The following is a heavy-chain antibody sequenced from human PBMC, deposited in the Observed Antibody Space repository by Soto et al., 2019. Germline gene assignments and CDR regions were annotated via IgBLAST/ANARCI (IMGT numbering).Heavy chain of an antibody. J-gene: IGHJ4*02. CDR3: ARGGHVVVVTAALDY. D-gene: IGHD2-21*02. V-gene: IGHV1-46*01. CDR1: GDTFTDYY. CDR2: VNPSGGHT. Sequence: QVQLMQSGAEVKKPGASVKVSCKASGDTFTDYYIHWVRQAPGQGLEWMGTVNPSGGHTTYAQHFLGRVTXTXXXSXXTLYVELTSLTSDDTAIYCCARGGHVVVVTAALDYWGQGTLVTVSS.